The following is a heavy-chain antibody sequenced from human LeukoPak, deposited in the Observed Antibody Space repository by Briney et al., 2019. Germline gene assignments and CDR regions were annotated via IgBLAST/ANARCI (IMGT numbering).Heavy chain of an antibody. Sequence: GGSLGLSCATSGFIFSDSWMTWVRHVPGKGLEWVANIKEDGSTKYYVDSVKGRFTISRDNAAKLLFLQMNCLRAEDTAMYYCASGGRAGALDFWGQGTVVTVSS. D-gene: IGHD3-16*01. CDR2: IKEDGSTK. CDR1: GFIFSDSW. CDR3: ASGGRAGALDF. V-gene: IGHV3-7*01. J-gene: IGHJ3*01.